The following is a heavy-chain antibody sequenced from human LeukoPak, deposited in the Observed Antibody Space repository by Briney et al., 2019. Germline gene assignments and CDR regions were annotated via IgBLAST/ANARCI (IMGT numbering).Heavy chain of an antibody. J-gene: IGHJ6*03. CDR1: GGSVSDYY. CDR2: VYYSGST. Sequence: PSEALSLTCTVSGGSVSDYYWSWIRQPPGKGLEWNGYVYYSGSTNYKSSLKSRATISVDTSKNQFSLKLSSVTPADTAVYYCARVRWIRPSELRFYHYMDVWGKGTTVTVSS. CDR3: ARVRWIRPSELRFYHYMDV. D-gene: IGHD5-18*01. V-gene: IGHV4-59*02.